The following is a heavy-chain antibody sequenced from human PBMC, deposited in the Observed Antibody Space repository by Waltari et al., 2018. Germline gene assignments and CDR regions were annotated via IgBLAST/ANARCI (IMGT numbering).Heavy chain of an antibody. CDR2: FDPEDGET. V-gene: IGHV1-24*01. D-gene: IGHD6-19*01. CDR3: ATAQWLVPSDYYYYYGMDV. J-gene: IGHJ6*02. Sequence: QVQLVQSGAEVKKPGASVKVSCKVSGYTLTGLSMHWVRPAPGKGLEWMGGFDPEDGETIYAQKFQGRVTMTEDTSTDTAYMELSSLRSEDTAVYYCATAQWLVPSDYYYYYGMDVWGQGTTVTVSS. CDR1: GYTLTGLS.